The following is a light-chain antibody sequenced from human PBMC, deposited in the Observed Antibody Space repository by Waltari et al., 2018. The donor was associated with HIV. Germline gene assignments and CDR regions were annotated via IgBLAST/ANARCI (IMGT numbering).Light chain of an antibody. CDR2: KDS. V-gene: IGLV3-27*01. Sequence: SSELTQPSSVSVSPGQRARITCSGDVLAKKYARWFQQKPGQAPVLVIYKDSERPSGTPERFSASTSGTTVPLTISGAQVEDEADYYCYSAADNNLRVFGGGTKLTVL. CDR3: YSAADNNLRV. J-gene: IGLJ3*02. CDR1: VLAKKY.